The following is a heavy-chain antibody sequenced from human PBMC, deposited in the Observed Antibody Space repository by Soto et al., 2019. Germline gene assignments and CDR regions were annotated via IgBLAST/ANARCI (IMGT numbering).Heavy chain of an antibody. J-gene: IGHJ3*02. Sequence: VASVKVSCKASGYTFTGYYMHWVRQAPGQGLEWMGWINPNSGGTNYAQKFQGRVTMTRDTSISTAYMELSRLRSDDTAVYYCARVMITFGGVIDDAFDIWGQGTMVTVSS. CDR1: GYTFTGYY. CDR3: ARVMITFGGVIDDAFDI. V-gene: IGHV1-2*02. CDR2: INPNSGGT. D-gene: IGHD3-16*02.